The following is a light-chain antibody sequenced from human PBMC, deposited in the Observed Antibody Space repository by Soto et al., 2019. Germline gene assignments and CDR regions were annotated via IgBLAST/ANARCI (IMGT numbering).Light chain of an antibody. CDR1: QSVLCSSNNKNY. J-gene: IGKJ1*01. CDR3: QQFFGTPPT. CDR2: WAS. V-gene: IGKV4-1*01. Sequence: DIVMTQSPDSLAVSLGERATINCKSSQSVLCSSNNKNYLAWYQQKPRQPPKLLIYWASTRESGVPDRFSGSGSGTDFTLTISSLQAEDVAVYYCQQFFGTPPTFGQGTEVEIK.